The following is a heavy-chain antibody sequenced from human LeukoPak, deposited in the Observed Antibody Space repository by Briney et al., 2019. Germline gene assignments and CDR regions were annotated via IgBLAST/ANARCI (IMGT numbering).Heavy chain of an antibody. J-gene: IGHJ4*02. D-gene: IGHD2-2*01. Sequence: PGGSLRLSCAASGFTFSSYSMNWVRQAPGKGLEWVSSISSSSSYIYYADSVKGRFTISRDNAKNSLYLQMNSLRAEDTAVYYCARVVVVPAATPAGDYWGQGTLVTVSS. CDR3: ARVVVVPAATPAGDY. CDR2: ISSSSSYI. V-gene: IGHV3-21*01. CDR1: GFTFSSYS.